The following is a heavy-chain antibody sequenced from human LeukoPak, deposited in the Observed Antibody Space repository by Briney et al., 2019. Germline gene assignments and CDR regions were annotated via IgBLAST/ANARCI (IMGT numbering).Heavy chain of an antibody. V-gene: IGHV4-59*01. J-gene: IGHJ4*02. CDR3: ARASIFGVVRAIDC. CDR1: GGSFSSYY. CDR2: IYYSGTT. D-gene: IGHD3-3*01. Sequence: PSETLSLTCTVSGGSFSSYYWSWIRQPPGKGLEWIGYIYYSGTTNYNPSLKSRLTISVDTSKNQFSLKLSSVTAADTAIYYCARASIFGVVRAIDCWGQGTLVTVSS.